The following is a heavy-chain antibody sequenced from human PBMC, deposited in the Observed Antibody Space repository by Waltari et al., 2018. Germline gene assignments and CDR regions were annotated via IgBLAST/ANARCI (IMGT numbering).Heavy chain of an antibody. CDR2: ISSSSSYI. V-gene: IGHV3-21*01. Sequence: EVQLVESGGGLVKPGGSLRLSCAASGFTFSSYSMNWVRQAPGKGLEWVSAISSSSSYIYYADSVKGRFTISRDNAKNSLYLQMNSLRVEDTAVYYCARYSSTVTSLDYWGQGTLVTVSS. CDR1: GFTFSSYS. CDR3: ARYSSTVTSLDY. D-gene: IGHD4-17*01. J-gene: IGHJ4*02.